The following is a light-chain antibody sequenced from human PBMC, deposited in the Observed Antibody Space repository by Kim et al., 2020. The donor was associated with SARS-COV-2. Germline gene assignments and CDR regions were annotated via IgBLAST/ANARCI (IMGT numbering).Light chain of an antibody. Sequence: SPGDRATLSCKTSQNVNTNLAWYQQKPGQAPRLLMYRASTRATGTPARFSASGSGTEFTLTISSLQSEDIAIYYCQQYHNWPPRFTFGQGTKLEI. CDR3: QQYHNWPPRFT. J-gene: IGKJ2*01. CDR1: QNVNTN. V-gene: IGKV3-15*01. CDR2: RAS.